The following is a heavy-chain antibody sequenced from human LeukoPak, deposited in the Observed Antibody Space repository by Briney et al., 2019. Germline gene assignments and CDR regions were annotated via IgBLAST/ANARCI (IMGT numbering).Heavy chain of an antibody. CDR2: IIPILGIA. J-gene: IGHJ4*02. CDR1: GGTFISYA. CDR3: ARYDSSGPYYFDY. D-gene: IGHD3-22*01. V-gene: IGHV1-69*04. Sequence: GASVKVSCKASGGTFISYAISWVRQAPGQGREWMGRIIPILGIANYAQKFQGRVTITADKSTSTAYMELSSLRSEDTAVYYCARYDSSGPYYFDYWGQGTLVTVSS.